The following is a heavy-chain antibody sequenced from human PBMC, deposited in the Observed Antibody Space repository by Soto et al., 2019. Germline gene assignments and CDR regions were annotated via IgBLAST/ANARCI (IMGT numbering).Heavy chain of an antibody. J-gene: IGHJ6*03. CDR1: GFAFDDYA. Sequence: GGSLRLSCAASGFAFDDYAMHWVRHAPGKALEWVSGISFNGGSVAYADSLKGRFTISRDNAKNPIYLEMNSLTPEDTAVYYCAKDAVRAHYFYFYYLDVWGKGTTVTVSS. CDR3: AKDAVRAHYFYFYYLDV. D-gene: IGHD3-10*01. CDR2: ISFNGGSV. V-gene: IGHV3-9*01.